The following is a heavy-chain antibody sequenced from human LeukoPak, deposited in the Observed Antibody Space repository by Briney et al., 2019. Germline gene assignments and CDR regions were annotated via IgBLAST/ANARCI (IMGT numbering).Heavy chain of an antibody. J-gene: IGHJ4*02. D-gene: IGHD3-3*01. Sequence: GGSLRLSCAASGFIFSDYSLNWVRQAPGKGLEWVSSISSSSSYTKSADSVKGRFTISRDNAKNSLYLQMNSLRAEDTAVYYCARDKELRFLEWLFAYWGQGTLVTVSS. V-gene: IGHV3-21*01. CDR2: ISSSSSYT. CDR3: ARDKELRFLEWLFAY. CDR1: GFIFSDYS.